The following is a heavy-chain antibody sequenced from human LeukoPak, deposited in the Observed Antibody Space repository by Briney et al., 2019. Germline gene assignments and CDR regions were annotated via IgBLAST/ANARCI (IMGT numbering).Heavy chain of an antibody. CDR2: IYYRGST. D-gene: IGHD4-11*01. CDR3: ARGPYRNSFDY. V-gene: IGHV4-31*03. J-gene: IGHJ4*02. CDR1: GGSISIGFYY. Sequence: PSETLSLTCTVSGGSISIGFYYWGWIRHHPGKGLEWIGSIYYRGSTYYNPSLKSRVTMSVDTSKNQFSLKLSSVTAADTAVYYCARGPYRNSFDYWGQGTLVTVSS.